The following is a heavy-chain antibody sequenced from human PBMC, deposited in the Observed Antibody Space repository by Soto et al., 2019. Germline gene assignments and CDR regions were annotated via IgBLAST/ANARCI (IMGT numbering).Heavy chain of an antibody. CDR1: GGTFSSYA. V-gene: IGHV1-69*13. CDR2: IIPIFGTA. D-gene: IGHD6-19*01. Sequence: SVKVSCKXSGGTFSSYAISWVRQAPGQGLEWMGGIIPIFGTANYAQKFQGRVTITADESTSTAYMELSSLRSEDTAVYHCARSPYSSGWKYYFDYWGQGTLVTVSS. J-gene: IGHJ4*02. CDR3: ARSPYSSGWKYYFDY.